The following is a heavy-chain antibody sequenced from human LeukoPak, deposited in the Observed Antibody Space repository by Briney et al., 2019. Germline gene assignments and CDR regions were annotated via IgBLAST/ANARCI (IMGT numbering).Heavy chain of an antibody. CDR3: ARVRGGTYNHYFDY. Sequence: SETLSLTCTVSGGSINSYYWSWIRQPPGKGLEWIGYIYYAGSTNYNPSLKSRITISVDTSKDQFSLKLTSITAADTAVYYCARVRGGTYNHYFDYWGQGTLVTVSS. V-gene: IGHV4-59*01. CDR1: GGSINSYY. J-gene: IGHJ4*02. D-gene: IGHD5-24*01. CDR2: IYYAGST.